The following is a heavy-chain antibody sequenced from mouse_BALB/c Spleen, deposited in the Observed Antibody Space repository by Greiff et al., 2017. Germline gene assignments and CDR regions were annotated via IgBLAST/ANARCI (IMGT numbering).Heavy chain of an antibody. D-gene: IGHD2-1*01. V-gene: IGHV5-9-1*01. Sequence: EVMLVESGGGLVKPGGSLKLSCAASGFTFSSYAMSWVRQTPEKRLEWVATISSGGSYTYYPDSVKGRFTISRDNAKNTLYLQMSSLRSEDTAMYYCTGGGKARFAYWGQGTLVTVSA. J-gene: IGHJ3*01. CDR3: TGGGKARFAY. CDR2: ISSGGSYT. CDR1: GFTFSSYA.